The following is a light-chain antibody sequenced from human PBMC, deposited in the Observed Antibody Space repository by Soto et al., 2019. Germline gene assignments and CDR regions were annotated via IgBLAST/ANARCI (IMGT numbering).Light chain of an antibody. CDR1: RGVSRY. V-gene: IGKV3-11*01. J-gene: IGKJ4*01. Sequence: EIVLIQSQGILSLSPVERATFSCRAIRGVSRYLAWYQQKPGQAHRLIIYDKYNRATGIQDRFSGSGAGTDFTLTIRSLEPEDFAVYYCQQRSNWPNPLGGGTQLDIK. CDR3: QQRSNWPNP. CDR2: DKY.